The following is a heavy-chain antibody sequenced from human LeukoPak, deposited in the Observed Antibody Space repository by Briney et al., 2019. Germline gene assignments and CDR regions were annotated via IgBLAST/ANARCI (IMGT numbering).Heavy chain of an antibody. D-gene: IGHD6-19*01. V-gene: IGHV1-2*02. CDR1: GYTFTGYY. Sequence: ASVKVSCKASGYTFTGYYMHWVRQAPGQGLEWMGWINPNSGGTNYAQKFQGRVTMTRDTSISTAYMELSRLRSDDTAVYYCARDPLTSGWSPSYDYWGQGTLVTVSS. CDR3: ARDPLTSGWSPSYDY. J-gene: IGHJ4*02. CDR2: INPNSGGT.